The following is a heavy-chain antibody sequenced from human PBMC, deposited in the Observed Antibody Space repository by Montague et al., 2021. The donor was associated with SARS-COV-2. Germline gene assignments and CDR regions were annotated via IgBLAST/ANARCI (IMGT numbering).Heavy chain of an antibody. J-gene: IGHJ6*02. Sequence: PALVKPTQTLTLTCTFSGFSLRTAGTCVSWIRQPPGKAPQWLARIDWDGDKYYSRTLETRVSISTDTAKTQVVLTMTNVDPMDTATYYCARLSGVAPRCYFEGMDVWGQGTPVTVSS. CDR1: GFSLRTAGTC. CDR2: IDWDGDK. CDR3: ARLSGVAPRCYFEGMDV. V-gene: IGHV2-70*11. D-gene: IGHD7-27*01.